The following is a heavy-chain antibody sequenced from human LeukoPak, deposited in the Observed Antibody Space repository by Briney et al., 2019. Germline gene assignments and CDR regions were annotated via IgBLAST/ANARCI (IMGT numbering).Heavy chain of an antibody. D-gene: IGHD2-15*01. CDR1: GFTFSDYY. J-gene: IGHJ4*02. CDR2: IRSKANSYAT. CDR3: TRLGYCSGGSCYPNY. V-gene: IGHV3-73*01. Sequence: GGSLRLSCAASGFTFSDYYMSWVRQASGKGLEWVGRIRSKANSYATAYAASVKGRFTISRDDSKNTAYLQMNSLKTEDTAVYYCTRLGYCSGGSCYPNYWGQGTLVTVSS.